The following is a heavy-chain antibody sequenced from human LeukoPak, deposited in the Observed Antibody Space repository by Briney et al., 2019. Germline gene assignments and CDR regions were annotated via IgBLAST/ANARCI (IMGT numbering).Heavy chain of an antibody. CDR3: ARDLYSSSWFDY. J-gene: IGHJ4*02. CDR2: IYYSGNT. V-gene: IGHV4-39*07. CDR1: GVSISSGGYY. Sequence: SETLSLTCSVSGVSISSGGYYWGWIRQPPGKGLEWIASIYYSGNTYYNPSLKSRVTLSVDTSKNQFSLKLSSVTAADTALYFCARDLYSSSWFDYWGRGTRVTVSS. D-gene: IGHD6-13*01.